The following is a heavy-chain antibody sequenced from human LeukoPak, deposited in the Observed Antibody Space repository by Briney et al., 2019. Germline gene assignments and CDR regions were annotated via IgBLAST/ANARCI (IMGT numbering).Heavy chain of an antibody. J-gene: IGHJ4*02. CDR2: IYYSGST. CDR3: ARVGMATTKGLSFDY. D-gene: IGHD5-24*01. CDR1: GGSISSYY. V-gene: IGHV4-59*01. Sequence: SENLSLTCTVAGGSISSYYWSWIRQPPGKGLEWIGYIYYSGSTNYNPSLKSRVTISVDTSKNQFSLKLSSVTAADTAVYYCARVGMATTKGLSFDYWGQGTLVTVSS.